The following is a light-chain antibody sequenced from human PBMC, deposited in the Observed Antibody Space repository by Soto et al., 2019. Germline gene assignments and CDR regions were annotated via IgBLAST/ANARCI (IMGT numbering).Light chain of an antibody. V-gene: IGKV3-20*01. CDR2: GAF. CDR1: QSVSSSY. J-gene: IGKJ1*01. CDR3: QHYGSSRT. Sequence: EIVLTQSPGTLSLSPGERATLSCRASQSVSSSYLAWYQQKPGQAPRLLIYGAFNRATGIPDRFSGSGSGTDFTLTISRLEPEDFAVYYCQHYGSSRTFGQGTKVDI.